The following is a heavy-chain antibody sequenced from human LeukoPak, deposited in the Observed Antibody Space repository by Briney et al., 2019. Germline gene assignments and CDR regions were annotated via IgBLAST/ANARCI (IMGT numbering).Heavy chain of an antibody. Sequence: GASVKVSCKASGGTFSSYAISWVRQAPGQGLEWMGRIIPIFGTANYAQKFQGRVTITTDESTSTAYMELSSLRSEDTAVYYCARSGDDGSGSYPMDVWGKGTTVTFSS. D-gene: IGHD3-10*01. V-gene: IGHV1-69*05. CDR3: ARSGDDGSGSYPMDV. J-gene: IGHJ6*03. CDR2: IIPIFGTA. CDR1: GGTFSSYA.